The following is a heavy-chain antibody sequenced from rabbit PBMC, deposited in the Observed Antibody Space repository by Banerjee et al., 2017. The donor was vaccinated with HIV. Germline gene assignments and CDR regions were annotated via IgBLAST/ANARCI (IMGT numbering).Heavy chain of an antibody. J-gene: IGHJ6*01. CDR3: ARHYGGYDLSRLDL. CDR1: GIDFSSYG. CDR2: IYPDHGNT. V-gene: IGHV1S40*01. D-gene: IGHD2-1*01. Sequence: QSLVESGGGLVQPEGSLTLTCTASGIDFSSYGISWVRQAPGKGLEWIAYIYPDHGNTDYASWAKGRFTISRTSSTTVTPQMTSLTAADTATYFCARHYGGYDLSRLDLWGPGTLVTVS.